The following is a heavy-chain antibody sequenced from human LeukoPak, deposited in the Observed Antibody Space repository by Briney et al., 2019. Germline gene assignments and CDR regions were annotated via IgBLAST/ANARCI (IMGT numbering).Heavy chain of an antibody. J-gene: IGHJ4*02. CDR1: GYTFTAYF. D-gene: IGHD5-18*01. CDR2: INPNSGDT. V-gene: IGHV1-2*06. CDR3: ARPTSYGNYFDS. Sequence: ASVKVSCKAAGYTFTAYFIHWVRQAPGQGLEWMGRINPNSGDTNYAQKFQGRVTMTRDTSTSTAYMELSRLTSDDTAVYYCARPTSYGNYFDSWGQGTLVTVSS.